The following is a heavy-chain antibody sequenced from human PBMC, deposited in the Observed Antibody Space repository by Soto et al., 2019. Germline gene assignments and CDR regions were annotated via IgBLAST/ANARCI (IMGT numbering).Heavy chain of an antibody. CDR3: ARIPGSAVTIHFMDV. V-gene: IGHV1-8*01. CDR2: MNPNSGNT. Sequence: ASVKVSCKASGYTFTSYDINWVRQATGQGLEWMGWMNPNSGNTGYAQKFQGRVTMTRNTSISTAYMELSSLRSEDTAVYYCARIPGSAVTIHFMDVWGKGTTVTVSS. J-gene: IGHJ6*03. D-gene: IGHD4-4*01. CDR1: GYTFTSYD.